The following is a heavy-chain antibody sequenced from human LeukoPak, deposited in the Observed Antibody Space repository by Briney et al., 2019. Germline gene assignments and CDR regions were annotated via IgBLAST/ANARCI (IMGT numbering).Heavy chain of an antibody. CDR3: SRSKYTRGSNYFDY. D-gene: IGHD1-1*01. J-gene: IGHJ4*02. Sequence: GRSLRLSCTGSGFIFGDYAMNWVRQAPGKGLEWVGFLKSKAFGGTTEYAASVRGRFTISRDDSRNIAYLQMNNLKIEDTAVYYCSRSKYTRGSNYFDYWGQGTLVTVSS. CDR1: GFIFGDYA. V-gene: IGHV3-49*04. CDR2: LKSKAFGGTT.